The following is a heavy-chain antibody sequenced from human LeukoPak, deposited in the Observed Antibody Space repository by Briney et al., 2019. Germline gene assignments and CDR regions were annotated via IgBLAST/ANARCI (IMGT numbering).Heavy chain of an antibody. J-gene: IGHJ4*02. CDR2: INRNGNT. D-gene: IGHD3-10*01. V-gene: IGHV4-34*01. Sequence: PSETLSLTCAISGEPFSGYYWGWIRQPPGKGLELIGEINRNGNTDYNPSLKSRVTISVDTSKNQFSLKLSSVTAADTAVYYCARQGVILMVRGVTDDYWGQGTLVTVSS. CDR1: GEPFSGYY. CDR3: ARQGVILMVRGVTDDY.